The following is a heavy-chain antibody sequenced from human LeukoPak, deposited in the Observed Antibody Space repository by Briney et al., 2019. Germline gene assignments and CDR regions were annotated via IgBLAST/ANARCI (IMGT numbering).Heavy chain of an antibody. CDR3: ARGRSYGNFEY. J-gene: IGHJ4*02. CDR1: GGSISSSSYY. CDR2: IYYSGST. Sequence: PSETLSLTCTVSGGSISSSSYYWGWIRQPPGKGLEWIGSIYYSGSTYYNPSLKSRVTISVDTSKNQFSLKLSSVTAADTAVYYCARGRSYGNFEYWGQGTLVTVSS. V-gene: IGHV4-39*01. D-gene: IGHD5-18*01.